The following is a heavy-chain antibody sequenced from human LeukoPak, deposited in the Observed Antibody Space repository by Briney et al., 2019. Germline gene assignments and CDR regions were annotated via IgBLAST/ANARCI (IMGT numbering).Heavy chain of an antibody. CDR2: IYPGDSDT. CDR3: ARLGYYDSSALPGEFDP. J-gene: IGHJ5*02. CDR1: GYSFTSYW. D-gene: IGHD3-22*01. V-gene: IGHV5-51*01. Sequence: GESLKISCKGSGYSFTSYWIGWVRQMPGKGLEWMGIIYPGDSDTRHSPSFQGQVTISADKSISTAYLQRSSLKASDTAMYYCARLGYYDSSALPGEFDPWGQGTLVTVSS.